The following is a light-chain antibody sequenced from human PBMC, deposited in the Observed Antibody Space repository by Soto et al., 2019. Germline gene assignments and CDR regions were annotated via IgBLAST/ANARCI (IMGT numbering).Light chain of an antibody. J-gene: IGLJ1*01. CDR2: SYN. CDR1: SSNIGSNT. V-gene: IGLV1-44*01. Sequence: QSVLTQPPSASGTPGQRVTSSCSGSSSNIGSNTVNWYQQLPGTAPKLLIYSYNQRPSGVPDRFSDSKSGTSASLAISGLQSEDEADYYCAAWDDSLSGYVFGTGTKLTVL. CDR3: AAWDDSLSGYV.